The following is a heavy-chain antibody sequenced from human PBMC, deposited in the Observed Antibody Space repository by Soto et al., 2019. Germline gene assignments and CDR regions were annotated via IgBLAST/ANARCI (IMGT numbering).Heavy chain of an antibody. V-gene: IGHV4-34*01. Sequence: LVLTCAVYGGSFSGYYWTWIRQPPGKGLEWIGEINHSGTINFNPSLKSRLTISLDTSKNQFSLKLSSVTAADTAVYYCASSITGTTSAFDIWGQGTMVTVSS. CDR3: ASSITGTTSAFDI. CDR1: GGSFSGYY. D-gene: IGHD1-7*01. CDR2: INHSGTI. J-gene: IGHJ3*02.